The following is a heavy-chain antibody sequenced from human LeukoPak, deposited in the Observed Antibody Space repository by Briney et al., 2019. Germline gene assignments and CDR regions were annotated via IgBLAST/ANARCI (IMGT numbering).Heavy chain of an antibody. V-gene: IGHV3-7*01. J-gene: IGHJ3*02. D-gene: IGHD2-15*01. Sequence: GGSLRLSCAASGFTFSSYWMSWVRQAPGKGLEWVANIKQDGSEKYYVDPVKGRFTISRDNAKNSLYLQMNSLRAEDTAVYYCARDEVVVAASGAFDIWGQGTMVTVSS. CDR3: ARDEVVVAASGAFDI. CDR2: IKQDGSEK. CDR1: GFTFSSYW.